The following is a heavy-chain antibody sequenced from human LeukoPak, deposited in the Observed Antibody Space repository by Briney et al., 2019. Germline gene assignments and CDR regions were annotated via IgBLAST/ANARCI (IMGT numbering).Heavy chain of an antibody. CDR1: GFTFSDYA. CDR2: IDSSGSHI. J-gene: IGHJ3*01. V-gene: IGHV3-21*01. D-gene: IGHD2-21*01. Sequence: PGESLKLSCAASGFTFSDYAFHWVRQAPGKGLEWLAYIDSSGSHIYYADSLQGRFAVSRGDASNSLSLQMNSLRADDTGLYHCARALIRGFPLVGVGPFDLWGQGTTVIVSS. CDR3: ARALIRGFPLVGVGPFDL.